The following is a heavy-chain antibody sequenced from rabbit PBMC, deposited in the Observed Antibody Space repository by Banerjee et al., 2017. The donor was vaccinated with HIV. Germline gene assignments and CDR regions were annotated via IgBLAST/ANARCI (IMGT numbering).Heavy chain of an antibody. Sequence: QEQLVESGGGLVQHGGSMTLSCKGSGFDFSSYGVSWVRQAPGKGLEWIGCIYTGNSGSTSASWAKGRCTISRTSSTTVTLQMTSLTAADTATYFCSRGAGTTYYIYFTLWGQGTLVTVS. CDR2: IYTGNSGST. V-gene: IGHV1S45*01. D-gene: IGHD8-1*01. J-gene: IGHJ4*01. CDR3: SRGAGTTYYIYFTL. CDR1: GFDFSSYG.